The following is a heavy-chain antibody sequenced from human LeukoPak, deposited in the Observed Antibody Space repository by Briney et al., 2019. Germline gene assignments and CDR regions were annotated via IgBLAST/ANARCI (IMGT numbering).Heavy chain of an antibody. D-gene: IGHD6-6*01. J-gene: IGHJ4*02. Sequence: GGSLRLSCAASGFTVSSNYMSWVRQAPGKGLEWVSVIDNGGSTYYADSVKGRFTISRDNSKNTLYLQMNSLRAEDTAVYCCARDGSARSLGNWGQGTLVSVSS. CDR2: IDNGGST. V-gene: IGHV3-53*01. CDR1: GFTVSSNY. CDR3: ARDGSARSLGN.